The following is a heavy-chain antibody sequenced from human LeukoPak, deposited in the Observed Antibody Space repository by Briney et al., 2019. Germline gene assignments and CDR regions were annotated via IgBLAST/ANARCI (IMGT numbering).Heavy chain of an antibody. V-gene: IGHV3-33*01. Sequence: GGSLRLSCATSGFTFRNYGMHWARQAPGKGLEWVAIIYYDGSNQYYADSVKGRFTISRDNSKNTLYLQLNSLRAEDTAMYCCARDRGQSYFDYWGQGTLVTVSS. J-gene: IGHJ4*02. CDR3: ARDRGQSYFDY. D-gene: IGHD3-10*01. CDR1: GFTFRNYG. CDR2: IYYDGSNQ.